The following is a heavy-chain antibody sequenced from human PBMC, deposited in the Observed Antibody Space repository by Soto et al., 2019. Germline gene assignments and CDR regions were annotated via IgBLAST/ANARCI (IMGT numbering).Heavy chain of an antibody. CDR3: ARGGFLEYFDY. CDR2: IHYSGST. CDR1: GGSISSYY. D-gene: IGHD3-3*01. J-gene: IGHJ4*02. V-gene: IGHV4-59*01. Sequence: SEPLSLTCTVSGGSISSYYWSWIRQPPGKGLEWIGYIHYSGSTNYNPSLKSRVTISVDTSKNQFSLKLSSVTAADTAVYYCARGGFLEYFDYWGQGTLVTVSS.